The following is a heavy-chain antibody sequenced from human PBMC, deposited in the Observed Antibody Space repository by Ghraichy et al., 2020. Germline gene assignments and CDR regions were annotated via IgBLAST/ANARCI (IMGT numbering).Heavy chain of an antibody. CDR3: ARSLLGDCYSLCGLYYYMDV. D-gene: IGHD2-21*01. V-gene: IGHV4-59*01. Sequence: SETLSLTCTVSGGSISSYYWSWIRQPPGKGLEWIGYVYYSGSTNYNPSLKSRVTISVDTSKNQFSLKLSSVTAADTAVYYCARSLLGDCYSLCGLYYYMDVWGKGTTVTVSS. CDR1: GGSISSYY. CDR2: VYYSGST. J-gene: IGHJ6*03.